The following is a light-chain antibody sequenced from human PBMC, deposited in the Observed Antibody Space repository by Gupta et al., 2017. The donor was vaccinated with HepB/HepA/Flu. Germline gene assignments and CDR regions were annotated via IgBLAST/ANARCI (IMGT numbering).Light chain of an antibody. Sequence: TPFPPSLRVPPGKRTSISCRSSQSLLHSNGYNYLDWYLQKPGQSPQLLIYLGSNRASGVPDRFSGSGSGTDFTLKISRVEAEDVGVYYCMQALQTPTFGQGTRLEIK. V-gene: IGKV2-28*01. CDR1: QSLLHSNGYNY. CDR2: LGS. CDR3: MQALQTPT. J-gene: IGKJ5*01.